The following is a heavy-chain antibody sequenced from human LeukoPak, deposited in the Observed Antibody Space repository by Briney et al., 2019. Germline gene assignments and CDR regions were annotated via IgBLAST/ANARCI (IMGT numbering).Heavy chain of an antibody. V-gene: IGHV5-51*01. CDR2: IYPGDSDT. Sequence: VASLQISCKASGYIFANYWIAWVRPLPGKGLECMGIIYPGDSDTRYSPSFQGQVTISVDNSISTAYLQWSSLKASDTAMYYCARHVSVVVPADGWFDPWGQGTLVTVSS. CDR3: ARHVSVVVPADGWFDP. J-gene: IGHJ5*02. CDR1: GYIFANYW. D-gene: IGHD2-2*01.